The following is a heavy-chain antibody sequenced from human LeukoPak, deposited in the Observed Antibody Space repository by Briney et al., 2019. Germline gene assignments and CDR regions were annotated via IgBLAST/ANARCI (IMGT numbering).Heavy chain of an antibody. CDR2: INPNSGGT. CDR1: GYTFTGYY. V-gene: IGHV1-2*06. J-gene: IGHJ6*03. Sequence: ASVKVSCKASGYTFTGYYMHWVRQAPGQGLEWMGRINPNSGGTNYAQKFQGRVTMTRDTSISTAYMELSRLRSDDTAVYYCARGLGSPPMSYYYYYYMDVWGKGTTVTVSS. D-gene: IGHD6-13*01. CDR3: ARGLGSPPMSYYYYYYMDV.